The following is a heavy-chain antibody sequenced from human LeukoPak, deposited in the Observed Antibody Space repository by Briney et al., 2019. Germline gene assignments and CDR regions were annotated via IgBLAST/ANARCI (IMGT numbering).Heavy chain of an antibody. CDR1: GFTFSSYA. Sequence: GGSLRLSCAASGFTFSSYAMHWVRQAPGKGLEWVAFIRYDGSNKYYADSVKGRFTVSRDDARSSLYLQMNSLRAEDTAVYYCARAVSNYYFWYFDLWGRGTLVTVSS. J-gene: IGHJ2*01. CDR3: ARAVSNYYFWYFDL. CDR2: IRYDGSNK. D-gene: IGHD4-11*01. V-gene: IGHV3-30*02.